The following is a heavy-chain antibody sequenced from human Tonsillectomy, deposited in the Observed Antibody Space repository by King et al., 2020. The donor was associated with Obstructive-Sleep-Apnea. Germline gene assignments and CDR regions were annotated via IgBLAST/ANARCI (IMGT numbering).Heavy chain of an antibody. Sequence: VQLVESGAEVKKPGSSVKVSCKASGGTFSSYAISWVRQAPGQGLEWMGGIIPIFGTANYAQKFQGRVTITADESTRTAYMELSSLRSEDTAVYYCARGALERRPDYYYGMDVWGQGTTVTVSS. CDR1: GGTFSSYA. D-gene: IGHD1-1*01. CDR3: ARGALERRPDYYYGMDV. CDR2: IIPIFGTA. J-gene: IGHJ6*02. V-gene: IGHV1-69*01.